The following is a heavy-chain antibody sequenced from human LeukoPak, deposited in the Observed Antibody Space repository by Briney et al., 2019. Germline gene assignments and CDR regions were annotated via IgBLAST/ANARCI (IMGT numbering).Heavy chain of an antibody. CDR3: ARVGTYYDFWSGYPSSWYANYFDY. CDR1: GFTFSSYW. V-gene: IGHV3-7*01. Sequence: GGSLRLSCAASGFTFSSYWMSWVRQAPGKGLEWVANIKQDGSEKYYVDSVKGRFTISRDNAKNSLYLQMNSLRAEDTAVYYCARVGTYYDFWSGYPSSWYANYFDYRGQGTLVTVSS. CDR2: IKQDGSEK. D-gene: IGHD3-3*01. J-gene: IGHJ4*02.